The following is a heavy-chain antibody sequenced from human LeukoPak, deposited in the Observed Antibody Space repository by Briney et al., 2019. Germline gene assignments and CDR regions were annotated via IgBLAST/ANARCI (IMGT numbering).Heavy chain of an antibody. V-gene: IGHV4-34*01. CDR1: GGSFSGYY. D-gene: IGHD3-10*01. CDR2: INHSGST. J-gene: IGHJ3*02. CDR3: AINYGSFVFEI. Sequence: SETLSLTCAVYGGSFSGYYWSWIRQPPGKGLEWIGEINHSGSTNYNPSLKSRVTISVDTSKNQLSLKLSSVTAADTVVYYCAINYGSFVFEIWGEGAMVTVSS.